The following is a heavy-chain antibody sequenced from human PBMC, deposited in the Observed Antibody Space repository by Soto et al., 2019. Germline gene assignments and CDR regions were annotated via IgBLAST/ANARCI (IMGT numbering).Heavy chain of an antibody. J-gene: IGHJ6*02. CDR2: ISVYSGST. D-gene: IGHD6-19*01. CDR3: ARDSWGLAVPDYHYYAMDV. V-gene: IGHV1-18*04. CDR1: GYTFTSYG. Sequence: QVQLVQSGAEVKKPGASVRVSCEASGYTFTSYGISWVRQAPGQGLEWRGWISVYSGSTNYAQKLQGRVTMTTDRSTPAVYMELRSLRSDDTAVYYCARDSWGLAVPDYHYYAMDVWGQGTTVTVS.